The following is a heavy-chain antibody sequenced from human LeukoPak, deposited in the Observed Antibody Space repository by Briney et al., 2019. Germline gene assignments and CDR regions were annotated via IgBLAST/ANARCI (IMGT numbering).Heavy chain of an antibody. Sequence: ASVKVSCKASGYTFTSYFMHWVRQAPGQGLERMGIINPSGGSTTYAQKFQGRATMTRDTSTSTVYMELSSLRSEDTAVYYCAKSGNSMTTGTADPWGQGTLVTVSS. J-gene: IGHJ5*02. V-gene: IGHV1-46*03. CDR2: INPSGGST. CDR3: AKSGNSMTTGTADP. D-gene: IGHD2/OR15-2a*01. CDR1: GYTFTSYF.